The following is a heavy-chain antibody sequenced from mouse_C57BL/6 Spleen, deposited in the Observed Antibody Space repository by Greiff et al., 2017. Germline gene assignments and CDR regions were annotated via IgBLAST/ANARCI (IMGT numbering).Heavy chain of an antibody. CDR2: IDPSDSYT. J-gene: IGHJ1*03. CDR1: GYTFTSYW. V-gene: IGHV1-69*01. CDR3: ASSRNYEYFDV. D-gene: IGHD1-1*01. Sequence: QVQLQQPGAELVMPGASVKLSCKASGYTFTSYWMHWVKQRPGQGLEWIGEIDPSDSYTNYNQKFKGKATLTLDKSSSTAYMLPRSLTSEDSAVYECASSRNYEYFDVWGTGATVTVS.